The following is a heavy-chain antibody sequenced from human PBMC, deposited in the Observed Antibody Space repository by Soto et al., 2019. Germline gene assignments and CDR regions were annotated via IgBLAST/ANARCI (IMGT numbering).Heavy chain of an antibody. CDR3: AKGLYRNSSPLDF. CDR2: ISWNGGST. J-gene: IGHJ4*02. CDR1: GFTFSDYT. Sequence: EVQLVESGGGVVQPGGSLRVSCAASGFTFSDYTLHWVRQAPGKGLEWVSLISWNGGSTYYTDSVKGRFTISRDNSKKSLYLQMNSLRTADTALYYCAKGLYRNSSPLDFWGQGTLVTVSS. V-gene: IGHV3-43*01. D-gene: IGHD6-6*01.